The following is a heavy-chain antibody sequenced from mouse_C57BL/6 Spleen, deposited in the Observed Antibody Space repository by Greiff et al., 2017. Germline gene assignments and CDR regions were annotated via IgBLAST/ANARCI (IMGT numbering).Heavy chain of an antibody. D-gene: IGHD3-2*02. Sequence: QVQLQQPGAELVRPGSSVKLSCKASGYTFTSYWMHWVKQRPIQGLEWIGNIDPSDSETRYNQKFKDKATLTVDKSSSTAYMQLSSLTSEDSAVYYCARREESSGYYFDYWGQGTTLTVSA. CDR1: GYTFTSYW. CDR2: IDPSDSET. J-gene: IGHJ2*01. V-gene: IGHV1-52*01. CDR3: ARREESSGYYFDY.